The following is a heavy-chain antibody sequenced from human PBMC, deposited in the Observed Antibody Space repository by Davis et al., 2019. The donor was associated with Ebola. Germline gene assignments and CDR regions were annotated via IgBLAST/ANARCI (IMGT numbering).Heavy chain of an antibody. D-gene: IGHD6-19*01. CDR3: ARDPRRGSSGWSGWFDP. Sequence: PSETLSLTCTVSGCSISPYYWNWIRQPPGKGLEWVWYIYHSGFTNYNPSHKSRVTMSRGTSKNQVYLRLSSVTAADTAVYYCARDPRRGSSGWSGWFDPWGLGTLVTVSS. CDR2: IYHSGFT. J-gene: IGHJ5*02. CDR1: GCSISPYY. V-gene: IGHV4-59*01.